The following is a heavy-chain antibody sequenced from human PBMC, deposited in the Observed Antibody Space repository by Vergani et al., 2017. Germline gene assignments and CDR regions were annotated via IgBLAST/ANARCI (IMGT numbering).Heavy chain of an antibody. Sequence: QVQLVQSGAEVKKPGSSVKVSCKASGGTFSSYAISWVRQAPGQGLEWMGGIIPIFGTANYAQKFQGRVTITADESTRTAYMELSSLRSEDTAVYYCARAQYSSSDDYYYYYMDVWGKGTTVTVSS. V-gene: IGHV1-69*12. CDR1: GGTFSSYA. J-gene: IGHJ6*03. D-gene: IGHD6-6*01. CDR3: ARAQYSSSDDYYYYYMDV. CDR2: IIPIFGTA.